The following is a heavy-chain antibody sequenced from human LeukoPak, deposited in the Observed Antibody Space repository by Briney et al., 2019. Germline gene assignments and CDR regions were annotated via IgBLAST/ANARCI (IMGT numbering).Heavy chain of an antibody. CDR1: GFTFRSYG. D-gene: IGHD3/OR15-3a*01. V-gene: IGHV3-30*03. CDR2: ISFDGTNK. J-gene: IGHJ4*02. Sequence: GGSLRLSCAASGFTFRSYGIHWVRQAPDKGLEWVAMISFDGTNKHYADSVKGRFTISRDNSKDTLSLEMNNLRPEDTAVYYCARDLNLGTSDSYWGQGTLVTVSS. CDR3: ARDLNLGTSDSY.